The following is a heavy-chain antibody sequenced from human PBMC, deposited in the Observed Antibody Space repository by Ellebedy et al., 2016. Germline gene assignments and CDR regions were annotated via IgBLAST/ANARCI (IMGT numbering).Heavy chain of an antibody. CDR1: GFSLSGFW. Sequence: GESLKISCAVSGFSLSGFWMTWVRQAPGKGLEWVANIKEDGSEKYYVDSVKGRFTISRDNAKNSLYLQISSLGAEDTAVYYCARRRGSYSFDYWGQGTLVTVSS. CDR2: IKEDGSEK. D-gene: IGHD1-26*01. CDR3: ARRRGSYSFDY. V-gene: IGHV3-7*03. J-gene: IGHJ4*02.